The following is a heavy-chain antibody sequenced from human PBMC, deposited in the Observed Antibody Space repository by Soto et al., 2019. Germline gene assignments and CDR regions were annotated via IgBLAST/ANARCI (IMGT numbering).Heavy chain of an antibody. CDR2: ISSSSSYI. CDR3: ARRIAARPPFWYFDL. V-gene: IGHV3-21*01. J-gene: IGHJ2*01. D-gene: IGHD6-6*01. CDR1: GFTFSSYS. Sequence: EVQLVESGGGLVKPGGSLRLSCAASGFTFSSYSMNWVRQAPGKGLEWVLSISSSSSYIYYADSVKGRFTISRDNAKNSLYLQMNSLRAEDTAVYYCARRIAARPPFWYFDLWGRGTLVTVSS.